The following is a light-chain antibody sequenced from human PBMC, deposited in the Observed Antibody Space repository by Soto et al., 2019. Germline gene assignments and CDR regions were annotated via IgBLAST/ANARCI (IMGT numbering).Light chain of an antibody. CDR2: DVN. Sequence: QSVLTQPASVSGSPGQSITSSCTGTSSDVGNYIFVSWYRQHPGKAPKLMIYDVNNRPSGVSNRISGSKSGNTASLTISGLQAEDEADYYCVSYTTSASYVFGTGTKVTVL. V-gene: IGLV2-14*01. J-gene: IGLJ1*01. CDR3: VSYTTSASYV. CDR1: SSDVGNYIF.